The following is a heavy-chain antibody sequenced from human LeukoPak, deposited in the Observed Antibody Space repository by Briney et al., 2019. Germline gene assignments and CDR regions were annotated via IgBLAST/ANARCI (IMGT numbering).Heavy chain of an antibody. CDR2: IRYDGSNK. V-gene: IGHV3-30*02. Sequence: GGSLSLSCAASGFTFSSYGMHWVRQAPGKGLEWVAFIRYDGSNKYYADSVKGRFTISRDNSKNTLYLQMNSLRAEDTAAYYCAKDRVLWFGESTFDYWGQGTLVTVSS. CDR1: GFTFSSYG. CDR3: AKDRVLWFGESTFDY. D-gene: IGHD3-10*01. J-gene: IGHJ4*02.